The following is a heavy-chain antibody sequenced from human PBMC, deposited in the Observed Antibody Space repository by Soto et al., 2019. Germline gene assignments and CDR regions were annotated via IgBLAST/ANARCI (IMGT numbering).Heavy chain of an antibody. J-gene: IGHJ4*02. CDR2: ISYDGSNK. D-gene: IGHD1-26*01. CDR1: GFTFSSYA. CDR3: ARDLVGATFSGYFDY. V-gene: IGHV3-30-3*01. Sequence: GGSLRLSCAASGFTFSSYAMHWVRQAPGKGLEWVAVISYDGSNKYYADSVKGRFTISRDNSKNTLYLQMNSLRAEDTAVYYCARDLVGATFSGYFDYWGQGTLVTVSS.